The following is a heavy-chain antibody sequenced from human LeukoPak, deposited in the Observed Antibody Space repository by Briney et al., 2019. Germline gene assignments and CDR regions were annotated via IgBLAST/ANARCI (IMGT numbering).Heavy chain of an antibody. D-gene: IGHD6-19*01. Sequence: GGSLRLSCAAAGFTFSNYWMHWVRQAPGKGLVWVAAIKTDGSDMQYADSVKGRFAISRDNAKNTVYLQMNSLRDEDTAVYYCASSGWYRQPGWFDPWGQGTLVTVSS. CDR2: IKTDGSDM. CDR3: ASSGWYRQPGWFDP. J-gene: IGHJ5*02. CDR1: GFTFSNYW. V-gene: IGHV3-74*03.